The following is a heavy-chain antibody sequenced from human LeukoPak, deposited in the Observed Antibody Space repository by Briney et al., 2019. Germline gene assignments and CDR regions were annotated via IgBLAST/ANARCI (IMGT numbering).Heavy chain of an antibody. J-gene: IGHJ4*02. Sequence: ASVKVSCKASGYTFTGYYMHWVRQAPGQGLEWMGWINPNSGGTNYAQKFQGRVTMTRDTSISTAYMELSRPRSDDTAVYYCARVEMATITAPYYFDYWGQGTLVTVSS. CDR3: ARVEMATITAPYYFDY. CDR2: INPNSGGT. V-gene: IGHV1-2*02. CDR1: GYTFTGYY. D-gene: IGHD5-24*01.